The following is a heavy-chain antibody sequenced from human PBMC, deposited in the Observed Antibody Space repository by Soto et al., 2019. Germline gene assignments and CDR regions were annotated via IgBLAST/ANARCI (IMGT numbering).Heavy chain of an antibody. Sequence: ASVKVSCKASGYTFTSYAMHWVRQAPGQRLEWMGWINTGYGNTKYSQKFQGRVTITRDTSASTAYMELSSLRSEDTAVYYCAARPPGGATIVRLPSSSYYYYGMDVWGQGTTVTVSS. D-gene: IGHD5-12*01. CDR1: GYTFTSYA. J-gene: IGHJ6*02. V-gene: IGHV1-3*04. CDR2: INTGYGNT. CDR3: AARPPGGATIVRLPSSSYYYYGMDV.